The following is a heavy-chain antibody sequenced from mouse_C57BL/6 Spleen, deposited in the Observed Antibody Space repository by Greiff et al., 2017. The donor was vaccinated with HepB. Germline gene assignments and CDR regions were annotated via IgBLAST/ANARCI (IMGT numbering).Heavy chain of an antibody. Sequence: QVQLKQPGAELVKPGASVKMSCKASGYTFTSYWITWVKQRPGQGLEWIGDIYPGSGSTNYNEKFKSKATLTIDTSSSTAYMQLSSLTSEDSAVYYCARDRVRYFDVWGTGTTVTVSS. CDR2: IYPGSGST. CDR3: ARDRVRYFDV. J-gene: IGHJ1*03. D-gene: IGHD5-1*01. V-gene: IGHV1-55*01. CDR1: GYTFTSYW.